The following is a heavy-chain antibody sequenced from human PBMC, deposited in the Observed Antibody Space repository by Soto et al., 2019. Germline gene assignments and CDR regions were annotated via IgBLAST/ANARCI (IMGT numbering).Heavy chain of an antibody. CDR3: SSPDYYGSGSYLNWFDP. V-gene: IGHV3-21*01. CDR2: ISSSSSYI. D-gene: IGHD3-10*01. Sequence: ESGGGLVKPGGSLRLSCAASGFTFSSYSMNWVRQAPGKGLEWVSSISSSSSYIYYADSVKGRFTISRDNAKNSLYLQMNSLRAEDTAVYYCSSPDYYGSGSYLNWFDPWGQGTLVTVSS. J-gene: IGHJ5*02. CDR1: GFTFSSYS.